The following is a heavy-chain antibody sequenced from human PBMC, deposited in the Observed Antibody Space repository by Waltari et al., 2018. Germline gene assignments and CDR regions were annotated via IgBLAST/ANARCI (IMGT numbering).Heavy chain of an antibody. Sequence: QVQLQQWGAGLLKPSETLSLTCAVYGGSFSGYYWSWIRQPPGKGLEWIGEINHSGRTNYNPSLKSRVTISVDTSKNQFSLKLSSVTAADTAVYYCARGRYCTGGVCPYYYYGMDVWGQGTTVTVSS. CDR2: INHSGRT. J-gene: IGHJ6*02. CDR1: GGSFSGYY. D-gene: IGHD2-8*02. CDR3: ARGRYCTGGVCPYYYYGMDV. V-gene: IGHV4-34*01.